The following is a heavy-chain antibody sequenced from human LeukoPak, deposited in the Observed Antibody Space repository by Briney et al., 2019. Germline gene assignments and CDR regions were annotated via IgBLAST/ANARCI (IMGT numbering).Heavy chain of an antibody. Sequence: PSETLSLTCTVSGGSISSYYWSWIRQPPGKGLEWIGYIYYSGCTNYNPSLKSRVTISVDTSKNQFSLKLSSVTAADTAVYYCARDSFSSWYARGSYDAFDIWGQGTMVTVSS. CDR1: GGSISSYY. J-gene: IGHJ3*02. CDR3: ARDSFSSWYARGSYDAFDI. CDR2: IYYSGCT. D-gene: IGHD6-13*01. V-gene: IGHV4-59*01.